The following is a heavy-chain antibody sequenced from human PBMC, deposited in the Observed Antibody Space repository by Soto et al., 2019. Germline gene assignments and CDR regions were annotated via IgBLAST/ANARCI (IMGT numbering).Heavy chain of an antibody. D-gene: IGHD6-13*01. Sequence: GGSLRLSCAASGFTFSSYAMSWVRQAPGKGLEWVSAISGSGGSTYYADSVKGRFTISRDNSKNTLYLQMNSLRAEDTAVYYCAEDSRYSSSWFDYWGQGTLVTVSS. CDR3: AEDSRYSSSWFDY. V-gene: IGHV3-23*01. CDR1: GFTFSSYA. J-gene: IGHJ4*02. CDR2: ISGSGGST.